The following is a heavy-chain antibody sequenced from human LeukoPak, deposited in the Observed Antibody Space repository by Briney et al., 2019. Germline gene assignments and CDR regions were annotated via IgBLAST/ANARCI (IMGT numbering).Heavy chain of an antibody. CDR1: GFTFSSYA. CDR3: ARSSPSTMVRGVIIRNYYYYGMDV. Sequence: GGSLRLSCAASGFTFSSYAMSWVRQAPGKGLEWVANIKQDGSEKYYVDSVKGRFTISRDNAKNSLYLQMNSLRAEDTAVYYCARSSPSTMVRGVIIRNYYYYGMDVWGQGTTVTVSS. CDR2: IKQDGSEK. V-gene: IGHV3-7*01. J-gene: IGHJ6*02. D-gene: IGHD3-10*01.